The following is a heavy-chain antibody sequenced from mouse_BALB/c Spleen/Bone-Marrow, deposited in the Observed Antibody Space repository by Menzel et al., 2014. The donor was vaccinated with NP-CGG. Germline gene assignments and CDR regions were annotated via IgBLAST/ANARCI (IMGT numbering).Heavy chain of an antibody. CDR2: IRNRANGYTT. CDR3: ARDDYYAMDY. V-gene: IGHV7-3*02. J-gene: IGHJ4*01. Sequence: EVKLMESGGGLVQPGGSLRLSCATSGFTFTDYYMSWVHQPPGKALEWLGFIRNRANGYTTEYSASVKGRFTISRDNSQSILYLQMNTLRAEDSATYYCARDDYYAMDYWGQGTSVTVSS. CDR1: GFTFTDYY.